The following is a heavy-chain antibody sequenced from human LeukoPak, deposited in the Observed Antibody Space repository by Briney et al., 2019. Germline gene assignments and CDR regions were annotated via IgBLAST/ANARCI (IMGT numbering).Heavy chain of an antibody. CDR1: RRAFRGST. Sequence: RRAFRGSTVYRVGGEPPPGHSGMSRVISILDVRNWTQKLQGRVTITADKSTSTVYMKLRSLRSEDTAVYYCARLCSSSSCYDYFVYWGQGTLVTVSS. V-gene: IGHV1-69*02. CDR2: VISILDVR. CDR3: ARLCSSSSCYDYFVY. J-gene: IGHJ4*02. D-gene: IGHD2-2*01.